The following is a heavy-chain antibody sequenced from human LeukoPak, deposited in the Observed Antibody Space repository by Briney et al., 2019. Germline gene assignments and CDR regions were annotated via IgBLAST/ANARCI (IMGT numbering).Heavy chain of an antibody. CDR3: AREVTRGVYDY. V-gene: IGHV1-8*01. CDR1: GYTFTSYD. J-gene: IGHJ4*02. D-gene: IGHD3-10*01. Sequence: GASVKVSCKASGYTFTSYDINWVRQATGQGLEWMGWMNPNSGNTGYAQTFQGRVSMTRATSMSTACMDLSSLRSDDTAVYYCAREVTRGVYDYWGQGTLVTVSS. CDR2: MNPNSGNT.